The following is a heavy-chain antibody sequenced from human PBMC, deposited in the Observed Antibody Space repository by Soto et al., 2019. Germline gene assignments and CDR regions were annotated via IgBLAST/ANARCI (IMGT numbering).Heavy chain of an antibody. CDR2: INPNSGGT. V-gene: IGHV1-2*04. Sequence: VASVKVSCKASGYTFTGYYMHWVRQAPGQGLEWMGWINPNSGGTNYAQKFQGWVTMTRDTSISTAYMELSRLRSDDTAVYYCARDRLGYSSRKDDAFDIWGQGTMVTVS. CDR1: GYTFTGYY. J-gene: IGHJ3*02. CDR3: ARDRLGYSSRKDDAFDI. D-gene: IGHD6-13*01.